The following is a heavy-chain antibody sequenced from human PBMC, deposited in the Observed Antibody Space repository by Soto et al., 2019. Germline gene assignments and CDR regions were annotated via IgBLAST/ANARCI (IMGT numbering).Heavy chain of an antibody. V-gene: IGHV3-49*04. CDR1: GFTFGDYA. J-gene: IGHJ6*02. D-gene: IGHD3-3*01. CDR2: IRSKAYGGTT. CDR3: TRDKGSCDFWSGSYYYYGMDV. Sequence: GGSLRLSCTASGFTFGDYAMSWVRQAPGKGLEWVGFIRSKAYGGTTEYAASVKGRFTISRDDSKSIAYLQMNSLKTEDTAVYYCTRDKGSCDFWSGSYYYYGMDVWGQGTTVTVSS.